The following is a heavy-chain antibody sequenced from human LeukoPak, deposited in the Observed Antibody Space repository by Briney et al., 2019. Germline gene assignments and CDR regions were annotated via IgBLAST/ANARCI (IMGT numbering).Heavy chain of an antibody. J-gene: IGHJ4*02. CDR1: GRSISSSSYY. V-gene: IGHV4-39*01. CDR2: IYYSGST. CDR3: ARRSAFEYSSSSTGFDY. Sequence: SETLSLTCTVSGRSISSSSYYWGWIRQPPGKGVEWIGSIYYSGSTYYNPSLKSRVTISVDTSKNQFSLKLSSVTAADTAVYYCARRSAFEYSSSSTGFDYWGQGTLVTVPS. D-gene: IGHD6-6*01.